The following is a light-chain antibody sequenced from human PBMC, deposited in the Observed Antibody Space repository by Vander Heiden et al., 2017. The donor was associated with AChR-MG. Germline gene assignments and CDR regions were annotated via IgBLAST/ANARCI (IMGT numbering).Light chain of an antibody. CDR2: GAS. CDR1: QSVSNK. Sequence: EIVMTQSPATLSVSPGERATLSCRASQSVSNKLAWYQQKPGQSPRLLIYGASTRATGIPARFSGSGSGTEFTLTISSLQSEDFAVYSCQQYDNWPLTFGPGAKVDIK. V-gene: IGKV3-15*01. CDR3: QQYDNWPLT. J-gene: IGKJ3*01.